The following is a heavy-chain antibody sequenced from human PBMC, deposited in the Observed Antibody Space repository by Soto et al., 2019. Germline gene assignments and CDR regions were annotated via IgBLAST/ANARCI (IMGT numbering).Heavy chain of an antibody. CDR1: GFTFGGYA. D-gene: IGHD6-13*01. J-gene: IGHJ4*02. Sequence: GGSLRLSCAASGFTFGGYAVSWVRKAPGKGLEWVSAISGSGGSTYYADSVKGRFTISRDNSKNTLYLQMNSLRAEDTAVYYCAKRPGIAASWGQGTLVTVSS. V-gene: IGHV3-23*01. CDR2: ISGSGGST. CDR3: AKRPGIAAS.